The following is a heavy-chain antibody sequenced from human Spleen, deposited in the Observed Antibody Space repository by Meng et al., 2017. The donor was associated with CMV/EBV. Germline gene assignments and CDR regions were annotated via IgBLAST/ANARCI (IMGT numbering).Heavy chain of an antibody. CDR1: GFTFSSYS. CDR2: ISSSSSTI. J-gene: IGHJ6*02. Sequence: GGSLRLSCAASGFTFSSYSMNWVRQAPGKGLEWVSYISSSSSTIYYADSVKGRFTISRDNAKNSLYLQMNSLRAEDTAVYYCARDLEGCGICLLFYYYYGMDVWGQGTTVTVSS. V-gene: IGHV3-48*04. D-gene: IGHD2-2*01. CDR3: ARDLEGCGICLLFYYYYGMDV.